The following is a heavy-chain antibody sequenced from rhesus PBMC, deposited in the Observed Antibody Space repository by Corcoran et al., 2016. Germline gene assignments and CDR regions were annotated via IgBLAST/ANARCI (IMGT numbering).Heavy chain of an antibody. CDR2: ISGSGCTT. Sequence: QVQLQESGPGLVKPSETLSLTCAVSGGSISDSYYWSWIRQPPGKGREWIGYISGSGCTTHSNPSLNSRVTISTDTSKNQFSLKLTSVTAADTAVYYCARFSPGYWGQGVLVTVSS. D-gene: IGHD1-38*01. V-gene: IGHV4-106*01. CDR1: GGSISDSYY. CDR3: ARFSPGY. J-gene: IGHJ4*01.